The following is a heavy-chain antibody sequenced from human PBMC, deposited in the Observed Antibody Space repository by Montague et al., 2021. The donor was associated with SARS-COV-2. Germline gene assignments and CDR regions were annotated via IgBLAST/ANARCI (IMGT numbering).Heavy chain of an antibody. Sequence: SLRPSCAASGFIFSSYEMNWVRQAPGKGLEWISYISSSGGGSTKHYTDSVKGRFTISRGNAKNSLYLQMNSLRVEDTAIYYCARDRDWDDWCGMDVWGQGTTVTVSS. CDR2: ISSSGGGSTK. J-gene: IGHJ6*02. CDR3: ARDRDWDDWCGMDV. D-gene: IGHD2-21*01. CDR1: GFIFSSYE. V-gene: IGHV3-48*03.